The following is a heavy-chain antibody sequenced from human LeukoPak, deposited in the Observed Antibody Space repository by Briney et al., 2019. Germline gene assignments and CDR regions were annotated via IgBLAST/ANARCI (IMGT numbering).Heavy chain of an antibody. Sequence: ASVKVSCKASGYTFTGYYMHWVRQAPGQGLEWMGWINPNSGGTNYAQKFQGRVTMTRDTSISTAYMELSRLRSDDTAVYYCASDGDDFWSGYYGDYWGQGTLVTVSS. J-gene: IGHJ4*02. CDR2: INPNSGGT. CDR3: ASDGDDFWSGYYGDY. D-gene: IGHD3-3*01. CDR1: GYTFTGYY. V-gene: IGHV1-2*02.